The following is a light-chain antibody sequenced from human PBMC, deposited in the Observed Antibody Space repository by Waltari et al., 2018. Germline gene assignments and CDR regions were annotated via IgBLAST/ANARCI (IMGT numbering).Light chain of an antibody. CDR3: QQYYRSRT. V-gene: IGKV4-1*01. Sequence: DIVMTQSPDSLAVSLGERGTINCNSSQSVLYNSNDKNYLAWYQQKPGQPPKLLIYCASTRESGVPDRFSGSGSGTDFTLTISSLQAEDVAVYYCQQYYRSRTFGQGTKVEIK. CDR1: QSVLYNSNDKNY. J-gene: IGKJ1*01. CDR2: CAS.